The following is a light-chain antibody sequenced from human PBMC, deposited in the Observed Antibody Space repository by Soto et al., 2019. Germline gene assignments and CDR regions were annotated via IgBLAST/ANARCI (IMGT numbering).Light chain of an antibody. J-gene: IGKJ1*01. V-gene: IGKV3-15*01. CDR1: QSVNSR. Sequence: EIVLTQSPGTLSLSPGERATLSCRASQSVNSRLAWYQHKPGQAPRFLIYGASTRATGIPARFSGSGSGTEFTLTISSLQSEDFAVYYCQQYNNWPRTFGQGTKVDIK. CDR2: GAS. CDR3: QQYNNWPRT.